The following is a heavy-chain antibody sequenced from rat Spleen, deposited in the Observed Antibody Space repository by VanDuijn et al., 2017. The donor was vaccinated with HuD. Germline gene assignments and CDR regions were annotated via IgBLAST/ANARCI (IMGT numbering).Heavy chain of an antibody. CDR1: GFSLTSYHV. CDR3: ARSEGVHYYLPFAD. D-gene: IGHD1-1*01. Sequence: VQLKESGPGLVQPSQTLSLTCTVSGFSLTSYHVSWVRQPPGSKLEWMGYINSSGSTNYNPSLKSQISITRDTSKNQFFLQVNSVTTEDTATYYCARSEGVHYYLPFADWGQGTLVTVSS. V-gene: IGHV3-3*01. J-gene: IGHJ3*01. CDR2: INSSGST.